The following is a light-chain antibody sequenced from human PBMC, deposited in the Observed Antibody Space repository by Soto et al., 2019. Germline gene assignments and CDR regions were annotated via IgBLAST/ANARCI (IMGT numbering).Light chain of an antibody. CDR3: QQGYSSQWT. Sequence: DIQMTQSPSSLSASVGDRVTITCRASQTINAYLNWYQQKPGKAPKLLIYAASSLQSGVPSRFSGSGSGTDFTLTISRLQPEDFATYYCQQGYSSQWTSGQGTKVEIK. CDR1: QTINAY. V-gene: IGKV1-39*01. J-gene: IGKJ1*01. CDR2: AAS.